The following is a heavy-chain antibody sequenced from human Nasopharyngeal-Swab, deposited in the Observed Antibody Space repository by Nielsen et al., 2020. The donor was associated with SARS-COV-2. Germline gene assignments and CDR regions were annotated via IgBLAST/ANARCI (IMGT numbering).Heavy chain of an antibody. D-gene: IGHD1-26*01. V-gene: IGHV4-34*01. Sequence: RQAPGKGLEWIGEINHSGSTNYNPSLKSRVTISVDTSKNQFSLKLSSVTAADTAVYYCARSYSGRSCTLCYFDYWGQGTLVTVSS. CDR2: INHSGST. J-gene: IGHJ4*02. CDR3: ARSYSGRSCTLCYFDY.